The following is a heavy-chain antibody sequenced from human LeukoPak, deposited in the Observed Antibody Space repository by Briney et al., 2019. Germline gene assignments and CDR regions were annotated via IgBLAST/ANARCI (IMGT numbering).Heavy chain of an antibody. CDR2: ISGSGGST. Sequence: GGTLRLSCAASGFTFSSYGMSWVRQAPGKGLEWVSAISGSGGSTYYADSVKGRFTISRDNSKNTLYLQMNSLRAEDTAVYYCANQITMVRGVLNPPFDYWGQGTLVTVSS. J-gene: IGHJ4*02. CDR3: ANQITMVRGVLNPPFDY. V-gene: IGHV3-23*01. D-gene: IGHD3-10*01. CDR1: GFTFSSYG.